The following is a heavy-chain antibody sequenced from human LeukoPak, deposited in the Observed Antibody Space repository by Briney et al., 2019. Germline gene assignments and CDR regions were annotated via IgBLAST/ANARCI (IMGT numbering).Heavy chain of an antibody. CDR1: GYTFTGYY. Sequence: ASVKVSCKASGYTFTGYYMPWVRQAPGQGLERMGRINPNSGGTNYAQKFQGRVTMTRDTSISTAYMELSRLRSDDTAVYYCARLRGRSGSGSYNYFDYWGQGTLVTLSS. CDR3: ARLRGRSGSGSYNYFDY. J-gene: IGHJ4*02. CDR2: INPNSGGT. D-gene: IGHD1-26*01. V-gene: IGHV1-2*06.